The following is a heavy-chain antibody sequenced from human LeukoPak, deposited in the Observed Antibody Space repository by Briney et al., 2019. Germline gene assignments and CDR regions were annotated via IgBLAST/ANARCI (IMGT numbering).Heavy chain of an antibody. CDR2: ISGSGGST. CDR3: AKDLPPFIVVVPAAMEGWFDP. D-gene: IGHD2-2*01. J-gene: IGHJ5*02. V-gene: IGHV3-23*01. Sequence: GGSLRLSCAASGFTFSSYAMSWVRQAPGKGLEWVSAISGSGGSTYYADSVKGRFTISRDNSKNTLYLQMNSLRAEDTAAYYCAKDLPPFIVVVPAAMEGWFDPWGQGTLVTVSS. CDR1: GFTFSSYA.